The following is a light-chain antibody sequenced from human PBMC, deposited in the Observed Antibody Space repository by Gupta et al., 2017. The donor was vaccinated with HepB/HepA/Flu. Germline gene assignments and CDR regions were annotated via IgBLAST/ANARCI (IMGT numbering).Light chain of an antibody. CDR1: QDISNE. J-gene: IGKJ4*01. V-gene: IGKV1-6*01. CDR3: LQDRSYPLT. Sequence: AIQMTQSPSSLSASVGDRVTITCRAGQDISNELSWYQQTPGKAPKLLIYSASSLQTGIPSRFSGSGSGTDFTLSINSLQPEDIATYYCLQDRSYPLTFGGGTKVEI. CDR2: SAS.